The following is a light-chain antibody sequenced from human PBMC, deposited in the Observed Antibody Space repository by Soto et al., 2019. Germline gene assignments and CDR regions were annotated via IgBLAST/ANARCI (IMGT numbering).Light chain of an antibody. CDR1: QSVGSSF. CDR2: GAS. J-gene: IGKJ1*01. CDR3: QQYGSSPRT. V-gene: IGKV3-20*01. Sequence: ELVLTQSPGTLSLSPGERATLSCRASQSVGSSFLAWYQQRPGQGPRLLIYGASSRATGIPDRFSGSGSGTDFTLSISRLETGDFAVYYCQQYGSSPRTFGQGTKVEI.